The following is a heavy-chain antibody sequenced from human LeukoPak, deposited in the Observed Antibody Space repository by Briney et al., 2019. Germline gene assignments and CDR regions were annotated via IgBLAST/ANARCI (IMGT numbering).Heavy chain of an antibody. CDR3: ARYSKTDIVVVVDFDY. J-gene: IGHJ4*02. V-gene: IGHV3-7*01. Sequence: PGGSLRLSCAASGFTFSSYWMSWVRQAPGKGLEWVANIKQDGSEKYYVDSVKGRFTISRDNAKNSLYLRMNSLRAEDTAVYYCARYSKTDIVVVVDFDYWGQGTLVTVSS. D-gene: IGHD2-15*01. CDR1: GFTFSSYW. CDR2: IKQDGSEK.